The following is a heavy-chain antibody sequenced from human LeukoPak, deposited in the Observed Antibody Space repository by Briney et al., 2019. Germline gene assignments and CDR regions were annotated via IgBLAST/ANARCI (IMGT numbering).Heavy chain of an antibody. CDR1: GFTFSSYA. Sequence: GGSLRLSCAASGFTFSSYAMHWVRQAPGKGLEWVAVISYDGSNKYYADSVKGRFTISRDNSKNTLYLQMNSLRAEDTAVYYCARAQGLAVAGVGYFDYWGQGTLVTVSS. D-gene: IGHD6-19*01. V-gene: IGHV3-30*04. CDR3: ARAQGLAVAGVGYFDY. J-gene: IGHJ4*02. CDR2: ISYDGSNK.